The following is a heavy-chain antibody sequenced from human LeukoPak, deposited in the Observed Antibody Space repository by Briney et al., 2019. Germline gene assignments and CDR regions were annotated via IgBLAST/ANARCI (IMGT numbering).Heavy chain of an antibody. J-gene: IGHJ5*02. CDR3: ATGICSSTSCYPTWSDP. CDR1: GYTLTELS. D-gene: IGHD2-2*01. V-gene: IGHV1-24*01. Sequence: ASVKGSCKVSGYTLTELSMHWVRHAPGKGLEWRGGFDPEDGETIYAQKFQGRVTMTEDTSTDTAYMELSSLRSEDTAVYYCATGICSSTSCYPTWSDPWGQGTLVTVPS. CDR2: FDPEDGET.